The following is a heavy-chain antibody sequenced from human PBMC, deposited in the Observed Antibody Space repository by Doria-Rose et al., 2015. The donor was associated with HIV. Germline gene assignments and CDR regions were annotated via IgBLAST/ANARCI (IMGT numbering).Heavy chain of an antibody. D-gene: IGHD1-26*01. J-gene: IGHJ1*01. CDR2: IYTSGST. V-gene: IGHV4-61*02. Sequence: QVQLVQSGPGLVKPSQTLSLTCTVSSGSISSGSYYWSWIRQPAGKGLEWIGHIYTSGSTNYNPSLKSRVTISVDTSKNHFPLRLPSVTAADTAVYYCARVGFTGSAEYFQYWGQGTLVTISS. CDR3: ARVGFTGSAEYFQY. CDR1: SGSISSGSYY.